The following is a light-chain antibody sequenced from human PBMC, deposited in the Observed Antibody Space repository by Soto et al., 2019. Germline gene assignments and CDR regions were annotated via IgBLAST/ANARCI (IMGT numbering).Light chain of an antibody. J-gene: IGKJ1*01. CDR3: QHYNSYSEA. V-gene: IGKV1-5*03. Sequence: DIQMTQSPSSLSASVRDRFTITCLASQTISRYLNWYQQRPGKAPKLLIYKASTLKSGVPSRFSGSGSGTEFTLTISSLQPDDFATYYCQHYNSYSEAFGQGTKVDIK. CDR1: QTISRY. CDR2: KAS.